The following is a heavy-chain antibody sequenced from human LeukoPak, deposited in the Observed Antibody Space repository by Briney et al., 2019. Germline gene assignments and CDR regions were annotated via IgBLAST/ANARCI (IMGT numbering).Heavy chain of an antibody. CDR1: GFNFNSYL. CDR3: VRDLLD. Sequence: PGGSLRLSCAASGFNFNSYLMNWVRQAPGKWLEWVGYIEPDGSSKYYVDSVKGPFTISKDNATNSLYLQLTSLRVEDTALYYCVRDLLDWGRGTPVTVSS. CDR2: IEPDGSSK. J-gene: IGHJ4*02. V-gene: IGHV3-7*01.